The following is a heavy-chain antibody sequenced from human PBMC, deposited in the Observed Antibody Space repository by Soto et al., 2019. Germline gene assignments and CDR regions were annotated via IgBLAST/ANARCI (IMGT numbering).Heavy chain of an antibody. CDR1: GFTFSSYS. Sequence: GGSLRLSCAASGFTFSSYSMNWVRQAPGKGLEWVSYISSSSSTIYYADSVKGRFTISRDNAKNSLYLQMNSLRAEDTAVYYCASSGRYQLPHDAFDIWGQGTMVTVSS. D-gene: IGHD2-2*01. J-gene: IGHJ3*02. CDR3: ASSGRYQLPHDAFDI. CDR2: ISSSSSTI. V-gene: IGHV3-48*01.